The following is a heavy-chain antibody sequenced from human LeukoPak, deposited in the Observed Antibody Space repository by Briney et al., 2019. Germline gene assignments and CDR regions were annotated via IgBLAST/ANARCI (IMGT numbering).Heavy chain of an antibody. CDR1: GYTFTGYY. J-gene: IGHJ4*02. V-gene: IGHV1-2*02. Sequence: ASVTVSCKASGYTFTGYYMHWVRQAPGQGLEWMGWINPNSGGTNYAQKFQGRVTMTRDTSISTAYMELSRLRSDDTAVYYCARRRIVATRSPIDYWGQGTLVIVSS. CDR2: INPNSGGT. CDR3: ARRRIVATRSPIDY. D-gene: IGHD5-12*01.